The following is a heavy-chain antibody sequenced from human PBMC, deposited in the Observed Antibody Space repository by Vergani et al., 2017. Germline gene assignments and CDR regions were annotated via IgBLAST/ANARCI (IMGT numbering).Heavy chain of an antibody. J-gene: IGHJ6*04. V-gene: IGHV3-73*01. CDR2: IRDKTYNYTT. CDR3: YDEFGAGYEAGDV. Sequence: EVQLVESGGGLVQPGGSLTLSCAASGFTFSGYAMHWVRQTPGKGLEWIARIRDKTYNYTTAYAVSVKGRFIISRDESKKTAYLKMNRLTIEDTSVYYCYDEFGAGYEAGDVWGKGNTVTVSS. CDR1: GFTFSGYA. D-gene: IGHD3-3*01.